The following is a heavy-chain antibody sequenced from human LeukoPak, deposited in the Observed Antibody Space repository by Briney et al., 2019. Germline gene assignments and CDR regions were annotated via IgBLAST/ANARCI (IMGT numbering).Heavy chain of an antibody. V-gene: IGHV4-39*01. D-gene: IGHD6-13*01. CDR3: AREEASAADY. CDR1: GGSIISSSHY. CDR2: IYYNGGT. Sequence: SSETLSLTCTVSGGSIISSSHYWAWIRQPPGKGLEWIRSIYYNGGTFYSPSLKSRASISVDTSKNQFSLKLSSVNAADTSVYFCAREEASAADYWGQGTLVTVSS. J-gene: IGHJ4*02.